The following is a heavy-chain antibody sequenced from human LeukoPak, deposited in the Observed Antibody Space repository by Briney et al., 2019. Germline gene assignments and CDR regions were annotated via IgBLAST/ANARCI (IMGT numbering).Heavy chain of an antibody. J-gene: IGHJ3*02. CDR2: ISGSGGST. CDR1: GFTFSSYA. CDR3: AKDFPMLRYFDWLPGGGAFDT. D-gene: IGHD3-9*01. V-gene: IGHV3-23*01. Sequence: GGSLRLSCAASGFTFSSYAMSWVRQAPGKGLEWVSAISGSGGSTYYADSVKGRFTISRDNSKNTLYLQMNSLRAEDTAVYYCAKDFPMLRYFDWLPGGGAFDTWGQGTMVTVSS.